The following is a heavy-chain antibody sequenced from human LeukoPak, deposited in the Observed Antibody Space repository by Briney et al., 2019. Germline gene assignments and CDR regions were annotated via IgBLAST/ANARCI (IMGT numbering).Heavy chain of an antibody. Sequence: GGSLRLSCAASGFTFSSYSMNWVRQAPGKGLEWVSSISSSSSYIYYADSVKGRFTSSRDNAKNSLYLQMNSLRAEDTAVYYCARDKSGYHDYWGQGTLVTVSS. CDR2: ISSSSSYI. J-gene: IGHJ4*02. D-gene: IGHD3-3*01. CDR3: ARDKSGYHDY. V-gene: IGHV3-21*01. CDR1: GFTFSSYS.